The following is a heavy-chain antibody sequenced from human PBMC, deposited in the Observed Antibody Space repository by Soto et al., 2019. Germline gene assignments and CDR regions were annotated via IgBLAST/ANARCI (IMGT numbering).Heavy chain of an antibody. J-gene: IGHJ4*02. Sequence: QINFKEAGPTLVETTENLTLTFTLPWVPFTTTRIGLGWTPQPPRKALEWLAIIYWDGESRYNPLLRRRLTLTEDTSKNQVVLTMTNMDPKDTATYYCAHRDSTGTTTYFDSWGQGIPVTVAS. CDR3: AHRDSTGTTTYFDS. D-gene: IGHD1-1*01. V-gene: IGHV2-5*02. CDR1: WVPFTTTRIG. CDR2: IYWDGES.